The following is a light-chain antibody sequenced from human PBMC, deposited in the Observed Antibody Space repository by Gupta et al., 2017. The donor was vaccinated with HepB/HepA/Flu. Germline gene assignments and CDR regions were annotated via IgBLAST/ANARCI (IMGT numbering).Light chain of an antibody. Sequence: DIQMTQSPSTLSASVGDRVTITCRASQSVSAWLAWYQQKPGKAPKLLISKASILENGVPSRFSGSGSGTEFALTITSLQPDDFATYYCQHDHNLPLTFGGGTKVQIK. CDR1: QSVSAW. J-gene: IGKJ4*01. V-gene: IGKV1-5*03. CDR3: QHDHNLPLT. CDR2: KAS.